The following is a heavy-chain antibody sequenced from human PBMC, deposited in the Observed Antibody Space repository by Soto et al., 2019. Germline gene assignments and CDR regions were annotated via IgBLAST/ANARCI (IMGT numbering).Heavy chain of an antibody. D-gene: IGHD6-13*01. CDR2: INHSGST. Sequence: PSETLSLTCAVYGGSFSGYYWSWIPQPPGKGLEWIGEINHSGSTNYNPSLKSRVTISVDTSKNQFSLKLSSVTAADTAVYYCARGWGYSSSCYLDYWCQGTLVTVSS. V-gene: IGHV4-34*01. CDR3: ARGWGYSSSCYLDY. J-gene: IGHJ4*02. CDR1: GGSFSGYY.